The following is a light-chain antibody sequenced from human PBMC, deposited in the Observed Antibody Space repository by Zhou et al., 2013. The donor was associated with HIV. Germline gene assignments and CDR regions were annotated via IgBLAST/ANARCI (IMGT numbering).Light chain of an antibody. CDR3: QHYGVSPYT. Sequence: EIVLTQSPAALAVSPGERATISCRASQSISTNLAWYQHKPGQPPRLLISGASTRATGIPARFSGSGSGTEFTLTISRLEPEDFAVYYCQHYGVSPYTFGPGTKLEI. J-gene: IGKJ2*01. CDR1: QSISTN. V-gene: IGKV3-15*01. CDR2: GAS.